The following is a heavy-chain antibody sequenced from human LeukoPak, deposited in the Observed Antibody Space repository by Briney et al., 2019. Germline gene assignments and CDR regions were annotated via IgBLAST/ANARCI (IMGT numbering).Heavy chain of an antibody. Sequence: GGSLRLSCAASGFTFSSYEMNWVRQAPGKGLEWVSYISRSGSTIYYADSVKGRFTISRDNAKNSLYLQMCSLRAEDTAVYYCASGGAVDDLFQHWGQGTLVTVSS. D-gene: IGHD3-16*01. CDR2: ISRSGSTI. J-gene: IGHJ1*01. CDR1: GFTFSSYE. V-gene: IGHV3-48*03. CDR3: ASGGAVDDLFQH.